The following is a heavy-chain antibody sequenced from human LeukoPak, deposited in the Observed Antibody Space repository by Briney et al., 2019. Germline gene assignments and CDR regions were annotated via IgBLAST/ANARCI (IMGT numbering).Heavy chain of an antibody. D-gene: IGHD2-21*01. CDR2: IRYDGSNK. V-gene: IGHV3-30*02. CDR1: GFTFSSYG. J-gene: IGHJ4*02. CDR3: AKDEAVVITIHGGTDY. Sequence: GGSLRLSCAASGFTFSSYGMHWVRQAPGKGLEWLSFIRYDGSNKYYADSVKGRFTISRDNSKNTLYLQMNSLRTEDTAVYYCAKDEAVVITIHGGTDYWGQGTLVTVSS.